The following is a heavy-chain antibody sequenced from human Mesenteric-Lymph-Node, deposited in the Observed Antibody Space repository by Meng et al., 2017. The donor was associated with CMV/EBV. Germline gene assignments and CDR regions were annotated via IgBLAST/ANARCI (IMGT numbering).Heavy chain of an antibody. CDR3: ARAGNIVVVPAARWGYYYGMDV. CDR1: GYTFTSYG. J-gene: IGHJ6*02. CDR2: ISAYNGNT. Sequence: ASVKVSCKASGYTFTSYGISWVRQAPGQGLEWMGWISAYNGNTNYAQKLQGRVTMTTDTSTSTAYMELRSLRSDDTAVYYCARAGNIVVVPAARWGYYYGMDVWGQGTTVTVSS. D-gene: IGHD2-2*01. V-gene: IGHV1-18*01.